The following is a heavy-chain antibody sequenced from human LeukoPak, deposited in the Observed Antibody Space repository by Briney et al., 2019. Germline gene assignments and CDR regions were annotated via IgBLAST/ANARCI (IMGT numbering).Heavy chain of an antibody. CDR2: IRYDGSNK. Sequence: GGSLRPSCAASGFTFSSYGMHWVRQAPGKGLEWVAFIRYDGSNKYYADSVKGRFTITRDNSKNTLYLQMNSLRAEDTAVYYCAKASGTYYYDSSGFDYWGQGTLVTVSS. J-gene: IGHJ4*02. D-gene: IGHD3-22*01. CDR3: AKASGTYYYDSSGFDY. CDR1: GFTFSSYG. V-gene: IGHV3-30*02.